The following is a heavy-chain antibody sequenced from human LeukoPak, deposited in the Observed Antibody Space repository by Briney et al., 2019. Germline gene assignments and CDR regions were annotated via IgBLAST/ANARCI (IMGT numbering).Heavy chain of an antibody. CDR2: ISAYNGNT. D-gene: IGHD6-13*01. V-gene: IGHV1-18*01. CDR3: AREEAGSSWSPRIFDY. Sequence: ASVKVSCKASGYTFTSYGISWVRQAPGQGLEWMGWISAYNGNTNYAQKLQGRVTMTTDTSTSTAYMELRSLRSDDTAVYYCAREEAGSSWSPRIFDYWGQGTLVTVSS. CDR1: GYTFTSYG. J-gene: IGHJ4*02.